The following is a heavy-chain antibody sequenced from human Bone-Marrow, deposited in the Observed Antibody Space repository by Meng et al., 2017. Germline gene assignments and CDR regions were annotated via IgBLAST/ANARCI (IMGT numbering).Heavy chain of an antibody. D-gene: IGHD2-21*01. V-gene: IGHV1-2*06. CDR3: VRDENISLGKLFGDY. J-gene: IGHJ4*02. CDR1: GYSFTAYY. CDR2: INPNSGDT. Sequence: ASVKVSCKPSGYSFTAYYIRWVRQPPGQGLEWLGHINPNSGDTLYAQKFQGRVSMTGDTSISTAYVELSSLRSDDTAVYYCVRDENISLGKLFGDYWGQGTMVTVSS.